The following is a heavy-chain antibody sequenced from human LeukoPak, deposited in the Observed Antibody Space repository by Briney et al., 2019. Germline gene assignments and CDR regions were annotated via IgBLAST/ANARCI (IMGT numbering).Heavy chain of an antibody. CDR3: ARAGFGLAPHRGTPFDY. CDR1: GGSFSGYY. D-gene: IGHD3-10*01. V-gene: IGHV4-34*01. Sequence: SETLSLSCAVYGGSFSGYYWSWIRQPPGKGLEWIGEINHSGSTNYNPSLKTRVTISVDASKNQFSLKLKSVTAADTAMYYCARAGFGLAPHRGTPFDYWGQGTLVTVSS. J-gene: IGHJ4*02. CDR2: INHSGST.